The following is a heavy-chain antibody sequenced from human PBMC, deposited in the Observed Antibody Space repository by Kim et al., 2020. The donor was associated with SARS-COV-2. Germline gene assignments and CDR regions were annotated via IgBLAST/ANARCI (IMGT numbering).Heavy chain of an antibody. D-gene: IGHD6-19*01. V-gene: IGHV3-7*01. CDR2: IMQDGNQK. J-gene: IGHJ3*02. CDR3: ARDGDLYSSGKDAFDI. Sequence: GGSLRLSCAASGFTFSSYWMTWVRQAPGKGLEWVANIMQDGNQKYYVDSVKGRFTISRDNAKNSLYLQMNSLRAEDTAVYYCARDGDLYSSGKDAFDIWG. CDR1: GFTFSSYW.